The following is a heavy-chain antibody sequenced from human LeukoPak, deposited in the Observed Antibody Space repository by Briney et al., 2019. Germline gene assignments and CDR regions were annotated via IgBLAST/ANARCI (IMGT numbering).Heavy chain of an antibody. Sequence: GGSLRLSCAASGFTFSDYYMSWIRQAPGKGLEGVSYISGSSSYTKYADSVKGRFTISRDNAKNSLYLQMNSLRAEDTAVYYCARGRGYNGYDESPFDYWGQGTLVTVSS. V-gene: IGHV3-11*05. CDR3: ARGRGYNGYDESPFDY. CDR1: GFTFSDYY. D-gene: IGHD5-12*01. CDR2: ISGSSSYT. J-gene: IGHJ4*02.